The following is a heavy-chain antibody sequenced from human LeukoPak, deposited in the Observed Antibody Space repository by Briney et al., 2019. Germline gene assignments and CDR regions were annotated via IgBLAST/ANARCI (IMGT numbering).Heavy chain of an antibody. CDR1: GFTFSSYW. Sequence: PGGSLRLSCAASGFTFSSYWMHWVRQTPGKGLVWVSRINSDGSSTSYADSVKGRFTISRDNAKSTLYLQMNSLGAEDTAVYYCARALFLGDWFDPWGQGTLVTVSS. J-gene: IGHJ5*02. CDR2: INSDGSST. D-gene: IGHD3-16*01. CDR3: ARALFLGDWFDP. V-gene: IGHV3-74*01.